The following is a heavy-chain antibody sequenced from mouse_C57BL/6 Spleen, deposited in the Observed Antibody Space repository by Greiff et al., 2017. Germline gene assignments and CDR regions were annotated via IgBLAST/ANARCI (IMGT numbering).Heavy chain of an antibody. J-gene: IGHJ3*01. CDR2: IYPGSGST. V-gene: IGHV1-55*01. Sequence: VQLQQPGAELVKPGASVKMSCKASGYTFTSYWITWVKQRPGQGLVWIGDIYPGSGSTNYNEKFKSKATLTVDTSSSTAYMQLSSLTSEDSEVYDCARETAQASWFAYWGQGTLVTVSA. D-gene: IGHD3-2*02. CDR3: ARETAQASWFAY. CDR1: GYTFTSYW.